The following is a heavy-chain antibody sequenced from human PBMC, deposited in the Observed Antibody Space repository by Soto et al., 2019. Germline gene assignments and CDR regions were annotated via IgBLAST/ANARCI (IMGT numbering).Heavy chain of an antibody. V-gene: IGHV1-69*13. J-gene: IGHJ4*02. CDR1: GVTFSSYA. CDR2: IIPIFGTA. Sequence: ASVKVSCKASGVTFSSYAISWVRQAPGQGLEWMGGIIPIFGTANYAQKFQGRVTITADESTSTAYMELSSLRSEDTAVYYCARGVPATPYYFDYWGQGTLVTVSS. CDR3: ARGVPATPYYFDY. D-gene: IGHD2-2*01.